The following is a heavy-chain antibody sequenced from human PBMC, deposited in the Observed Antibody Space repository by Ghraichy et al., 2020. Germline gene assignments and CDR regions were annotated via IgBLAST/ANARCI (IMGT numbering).Heavy chain of an antibody. J-gene: IGHJ4*02. Sequence: SETLYLTCTVSGGSISSYYWSWIRQPPGKGLEWIGYIYYSGSTNYNPSLKSRVTISVDTSKNQFSLKLSSVTAADTAVYYCARLSPTVGFDYWGQGTLVTVSS. CDR3: ARLSPTVGFDY. D-gene: IGHD1-26*01. CDR1: GGSISSYY. V-gene: IGHV4-59*08. CDR2: IYYSGST.